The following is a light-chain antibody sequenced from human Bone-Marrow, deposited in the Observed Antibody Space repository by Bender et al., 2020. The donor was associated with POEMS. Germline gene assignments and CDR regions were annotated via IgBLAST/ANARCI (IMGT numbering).Light chain of an antibody. CDR1: DSTFVGII. CDR3: SSWDDSLSGWV. J-gene: IGLJ3*02. V-gene: IGLV1-44*01. CDR2: SNY. Sequence: QSVLTQPPSASGTPGQSVIISCSETDSTFVGIIVTWSHPFPETPPRFFFYSNYQRPSGVPARFSVSKSGTSASLAISDIQSEDEGDYYCSSWDDSLSGWVFGGGTKLTVL.